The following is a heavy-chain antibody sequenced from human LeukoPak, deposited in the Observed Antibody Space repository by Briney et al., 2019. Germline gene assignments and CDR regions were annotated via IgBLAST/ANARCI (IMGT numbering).Heavy chain of an antibody. CDR2: IYYSGST. CDR1: GGSISNYY. V-gene: IGHV4-30-4*08. D-gene: IGHD3-22*01. CDR3: ARDEYYYDSSGYYYYMDV. Sequence: PSETLSLTCTVSGGSISNYYWNWIRQPPGKGLEWIGYIYYSGSTYYKPSLKSRVTISLDTSKNQFSLKLSSVTAADTAVYYCARDEYYYDSSGYYYYMDVWGKGTTVTVSS. J-gene: IGHJ6*03.